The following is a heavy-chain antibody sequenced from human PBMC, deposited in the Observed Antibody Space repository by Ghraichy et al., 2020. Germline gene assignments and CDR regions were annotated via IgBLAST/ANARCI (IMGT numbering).Heavy chain of an antibody. CDR2: IYYSGST. Sequence: SETLSLTCTVSGGSISSSSYYWGWIRQPPGKGLEWIGSIYYSGSTYYNPSLKSRVTISVDTSKNQFSLKLSSVTAADTAVYYCASPKYSSGLYIGGAFDIWGQGTMVTVSS. V-gene: IGHV4-39*01. D-gene: IGHD6-19*01. CDR1: GGSISSSSYY. CDR3: ASPKYSSGLYIGGAFDI. J-gene: IGHJ3*02.